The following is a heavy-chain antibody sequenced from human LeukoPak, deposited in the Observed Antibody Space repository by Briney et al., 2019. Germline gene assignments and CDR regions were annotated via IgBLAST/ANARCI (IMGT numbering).Heavy chain of an antibody. J-gene: IGHJ4*02. CDR2: IKQDESEK. CDR1: GFNFNSYW. CDR3: AKDASSVTHFDY. V-gene: IGHV3-7*01. Sequence: GGSLRLSCAASGFNFNSYWMTWVRQAPGKGLEWVANIKQDESEKNYVDSVKGRFTISRDNSKNTLYLQMNSLRAEDTAVYYCAKDASSVTHFDYWGQGTLVTVSS. D-gene: IGHD4-17*01.